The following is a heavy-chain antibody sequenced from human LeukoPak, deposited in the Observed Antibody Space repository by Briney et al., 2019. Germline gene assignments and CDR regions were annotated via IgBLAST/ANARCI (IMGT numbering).Heavy chain of an antibody. Sequence: GASVKVACKASGYTFTGYYMHWVRQAPGQGLEWMGRINPNSGGTNYAQKFQGRVTMTRDTSISTAYMELSRLRSDDTAVYYCARIEWELLNAGSWGQGTLVTVSS. D-gene: IGHD1-26*01. V-gene: IGHV1-2*06. CDR3: ARIEWELLNAGS. CDR2: INPNSGGT. CDR1: GYTFTGYY. J-gene: IGHJ5*02.